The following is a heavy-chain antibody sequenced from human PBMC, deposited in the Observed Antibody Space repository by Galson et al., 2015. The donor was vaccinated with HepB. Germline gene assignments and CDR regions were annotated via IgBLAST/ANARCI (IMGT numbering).Heavy chain of an antibody. Sequence: TLSLTCTVSGGSISSYYWTWIRQPPGKGLEWIGYIYYSGSTNYNPSLKSRVTISVDTSKNQFSLKLSSVTAADTAVYYCARGYSDTWYEPSRSRLFDPWGRGTLVTVSS. CDR1: GGSISSYY. D-gene: IGHD6-13*01. J-gene: IGHJ5*02. CDR3: ARGYSDTWYEPSRSRLFDP. CDR2: IYYSGST. V-gene: IGHV4-59*01.